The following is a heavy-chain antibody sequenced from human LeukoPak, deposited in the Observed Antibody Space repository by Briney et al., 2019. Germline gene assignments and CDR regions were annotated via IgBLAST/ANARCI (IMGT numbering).Heavy chain of an antibody. J-gene: IGHJ4*02. CDR1: GGSFSGYY. V-gene: IGHV4-34*01. CDR2: INHSGST. D-gene: IGHD3-10*01. Sequence: PSETLSLTCAVYGGSFSGYYWSWIRQPPGKGLEWIGEINHSGSTNYNPSLKSRVTISVDTSKNQFSLKLSPVTAADTAVYYCARANAAMVRGVTPFDYWGQGTLVTVSS. CDR3: ARANAAMVRGVTPFDY.